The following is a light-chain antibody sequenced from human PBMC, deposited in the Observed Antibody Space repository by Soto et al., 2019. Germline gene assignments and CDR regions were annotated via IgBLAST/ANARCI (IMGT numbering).Light chain of an antibody. J-gene: IGKJ2*01. V-gene: IGKV3-20*01. Sequence: EIVLTQSPGTLSLSPGERATLSCRASQSVSSSYLAWYQQKPGQAPRLLIYGASSRATGIPDRFSGSGSGTDFPLTISRLEREDFAVYYCQQYGSSPYTFGQGTKLEIK. CDR2: GAS. CDR1: QSVSSSY. CDR3: QQYGSSPYT.